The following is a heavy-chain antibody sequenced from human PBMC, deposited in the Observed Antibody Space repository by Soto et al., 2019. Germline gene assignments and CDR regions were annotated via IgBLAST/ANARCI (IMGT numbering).Heavy chain of an antibody. Sequence: EVQLVESGGGLVQPGGSLRLSCAASGFTFSSYSMNWVRQAPGKGLEWVSYISSSSSTIYYADSVKGRFTISRDNAKNSLYLQMNSLRDEDTAVYYCARGAQKPRYYYYYGMDVWGQGTTVTXSS. V-gene: IGHV3-48*02. CDR3: ARGAQKPRYYYYYGMDV. CDR1: GFTFSSYS. CDR2: ISSSSSTI. J-gene: IGHJ6*02.